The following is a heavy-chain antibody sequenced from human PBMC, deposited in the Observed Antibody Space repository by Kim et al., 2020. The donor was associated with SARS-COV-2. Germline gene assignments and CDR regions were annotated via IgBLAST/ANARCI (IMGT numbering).Heavy chain of an antibody. V-gene: IGHV4-4*02. CDR3: ARPVAGSVWDV. CDR1: GVSISSNNW. J-gene: IGHJ6*02. CDR2: IYHSGTT. Sequence: SETLSLTCAVSGVSISSNNWWRWVRQPPGRGLEWIGDIYHSGTTNYNPSLKSRVTISVDKSKNQFSLILTSVTAADTAIFYCARPVAGSVWDVWGQGTTV. D-gene: IGHD6-19*01.